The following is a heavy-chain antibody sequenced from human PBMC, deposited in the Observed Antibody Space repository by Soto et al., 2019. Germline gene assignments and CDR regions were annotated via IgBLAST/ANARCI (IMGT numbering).Heavy chain of an antibody. CDR1: GFTFSSYA. Sequence: EVQLLESGGGLVQPGGSLRLSCAASGFTFSSYAMSWVRQAPGKGLEWVSAISGSGGSTYYADSVKGRFTISRDNSKNPLYLQMNSLRAEDTAVYYCAKGLDYYGSGTYYYGMDVWGQGTTVTVSS. CDR2: ISGSGGST. J-gene: IGHJ6*02. CDR3: AKGLDYYGSGTYYYGMDV. D-gene: IGHD3-10*01. V-gene: IGHV3-23*01.